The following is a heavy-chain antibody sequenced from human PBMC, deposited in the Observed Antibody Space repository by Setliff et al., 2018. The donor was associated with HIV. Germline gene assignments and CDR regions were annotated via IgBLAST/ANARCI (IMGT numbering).Heavy chain of an antibody. CDR2: VDPEDGET. J-gene: IGHJ4*02. CDR1: GYTFTDYY. V-gene: IGHV1-69-2*01. D-gene: IGHD5-12*01. CDR3: ARVWVRGGYDDYYFDY. Sequence: ASVKVSCKASGYTFTDYYMHWVQQAPGKGLEWMGRVDPEDGETIYAEKFQGRVTITADTSTDTAYMELSSLRSEDTAVYYCARVWVRGGYDDYYFDYWGQGTLVTVSS.